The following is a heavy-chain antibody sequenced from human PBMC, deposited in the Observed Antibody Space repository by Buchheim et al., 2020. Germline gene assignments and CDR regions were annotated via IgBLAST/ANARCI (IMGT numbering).Heavy chain of an antibody. CDR3: ARAGDLNFDY. V-gene: IGHV3-30-3*01. CDR2: ISYDGSNK. J-gene: IGHJ4*02. D-gene: IGHD4-17*01. CDR1: GFTFSSYA. Sequence: QVQLVESGGGVVQPGRSLRLSCAASGFTFSSYAMHWVRQAPGKGLEWVAVISYDGSNKYYADSVKGRFTISRDNSKNTLYLQMNSLRAEDTAVYYCARAGDLNFDYWGQGTL.